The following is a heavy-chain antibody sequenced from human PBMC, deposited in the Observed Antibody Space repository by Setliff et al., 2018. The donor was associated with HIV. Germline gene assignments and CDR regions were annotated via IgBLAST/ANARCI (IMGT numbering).Heavy chain of an antibody. CDR3: ATDYNYYDSSGPILRRGDAFDI. CDR1: GYTLTELS. CDR2: FDPEDGEP. J-gene: IGHJ3*02. Sequence: ASVKVSCKVSGYTLTELSMHWVRQAPGKGLEWMGGFDPEDGEPIYAQKFQGRVTMTEDTSTDTAYMELSSLRSEDTAVYYCATDYNYYDSSGPILRRGDAFDIWGQGTMVTVSS. D-gene: IGHD3-22*01. V-gene: IGHV1-24*01.